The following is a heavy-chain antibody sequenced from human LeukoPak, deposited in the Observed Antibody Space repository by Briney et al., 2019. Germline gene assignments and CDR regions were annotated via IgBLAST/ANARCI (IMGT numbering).Heavy chain of an antibody. J-gene: IGHJ4*02. Sequence: GGSLRLSCAVSGFTFSSYAMTWVRQAPGKGLEWVSGITGSGGSTNYADSVKGRFTISRDNSKNTLYLQMNSLRVKDTAVYYCAKDSDEGFGELLPVAFDYWGQGTLVTVSS. CDR1: GFTFSSYA. D-gene: IGHD3-10*01. CDR2: ITGSGGST. V-gene: IGHV3-23*01. CDR3: AKDSDEGFGELLPVAFDY.